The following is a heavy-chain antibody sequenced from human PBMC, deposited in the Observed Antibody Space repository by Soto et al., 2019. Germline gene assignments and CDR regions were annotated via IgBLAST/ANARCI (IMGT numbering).Heavy chain of an antibody. V-gene: IGHV1-18*01. Sequence: ASVKLPWNASRYTFTSNGISWVRQAPGQGLEWMGWISAYNGNTNYAQKLQGRVTMTTDTCTSTAYMELRSLRSDDTAVYYCARGLDCTTGVCSYFDFLGNGTLDTVSP. CDR2: ISAYNGNT. D-gene: IGHD2-8*01. CDR3: ARGLDCTTGVCSYFDF. CDR1: RYTFTSNG. J-gene: IGHJ4*01.